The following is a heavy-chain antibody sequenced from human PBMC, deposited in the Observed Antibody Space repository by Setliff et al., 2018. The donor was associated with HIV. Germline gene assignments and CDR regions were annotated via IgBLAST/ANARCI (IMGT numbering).Heavy chain of an antibody. CDR2: ISPRGDSS. Sequence: GGSLRLSCVVSGYKFKTYYMSWIRQAPVKGLEWVAYISPRGDSSNYADSVKGRFTISRDNSKNSLYLQMNSLRVEDTARYYCARGHYGMDVWGQGTTVTVSS. CDR1: GYKFKTYY. V-gene: IGHV3-11*05. J-gene: IGHJ6*02. CDR3: ARGHYGMDV.